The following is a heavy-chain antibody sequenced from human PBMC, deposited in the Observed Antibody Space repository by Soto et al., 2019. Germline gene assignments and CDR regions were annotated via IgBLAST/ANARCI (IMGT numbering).Heavy chain of an antibody. CDR1: GGSVSSNSAA. CDR2: TYYRSKWYN. Sequence: SQTLSLTCAISGGSVSSNSAAWNWIRQSPSRGLEWLGRTYYRSKWYNDYAVSVKSRITINPDTSKNQFSLQLNSVTPEDTAVYYCAGEGGIGYCSSTSCSHGYYYGMDVWGQGTTVTVSS. D-gene: IGHD2-2*03. V-gene: IGHV6-1*01. J-gene: IGHJ6*02. CDR3: AGEGGIGYCSSTSCSHGYYYGMDV.